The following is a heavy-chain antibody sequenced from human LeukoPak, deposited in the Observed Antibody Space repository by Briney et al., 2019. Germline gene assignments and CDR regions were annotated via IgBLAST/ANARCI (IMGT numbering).Heavy chain of an antibody. CDR2: ISSSSSTI. Sequence: QTGGSLRLSCAASGFTFSSYSMNWVRQAPGKGLEWVSYISSSSSTIYYADSVKGRFTISRDNAKNSPYLQMNSLRAEDTAVYYCARDRPVEGEKDAFDIWGQGTMVTVSS. D-gene: IGHD3-16*01. CDR1: GFTFSSYS. J-gene: IGHJ3*02. V-gene: IGHV3-48*04. CDR3: ARDRPVEGEKDAFDI.